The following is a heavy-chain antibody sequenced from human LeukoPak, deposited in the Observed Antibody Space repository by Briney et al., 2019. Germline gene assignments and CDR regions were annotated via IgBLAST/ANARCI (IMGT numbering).Heavy chain of an antibody. CDR3: ARLKPMIVLAYGFRPREGTTYCFDY. J-gene: IGHJ4*02. CDR2: IYYSGST. V-gene: IGHV4-30-4*07. D-gene: IGHD3-22*01. CDR1: GGSISSGGYS. Sequence: TLSLTCAVSGGSISSGGYSWSWIRQPPGKGLEWIGYIYYSGSTYYNPSLKSRVTISVDTSRNQFSLNLSSVTAADTAFYCARLKPMIVLAYGFRPREGTTYCFDYWGQGTLVTVSS.